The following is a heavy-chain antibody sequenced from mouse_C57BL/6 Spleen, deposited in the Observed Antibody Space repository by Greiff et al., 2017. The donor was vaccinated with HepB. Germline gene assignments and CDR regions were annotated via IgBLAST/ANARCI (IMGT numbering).Heavy chain of an antibody. D-gene: IGHD1-1*01. CDR3: ARYAYYGSSYDYAMDY. Sequence: EVKLQQSGPELVKPGASVKIPCKASGYTFTDYNMDWVKQSHGKSLEWIGDINPNNGGTIYNQKFKGKATLTVDKSSSTAYMELRSLTSEDTAVYYCARYAYYGSSYDYAMDYWGQGTSVTVSS. CDR2: INPNNGGT. V-gene: IGHV1-18*01. J-gene: IGHJ4*01. CDR1: GYTFTDYN.